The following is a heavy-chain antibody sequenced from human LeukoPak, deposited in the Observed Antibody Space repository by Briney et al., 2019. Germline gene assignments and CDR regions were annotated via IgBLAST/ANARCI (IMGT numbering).Heavy chain of an antibody. J-gene: IGHJ4*02. CDR1: GYTFTGNH. CDR3: AREIRKGQWPVFALNY. CDR2: INPNSGGT. Sequence: GASVKVSCKASGYTFTGNHMHWVRQAPGQGLEWMGWINPNSGGTNYAQKFQGRVIMTRDTSISTAYMELSRLRSDDTAVYYCAREIRKGQWPVFALNYWGQGTLVTVSS. V-gene: IGHV1-2*02. D-gene: IGHD6-19*01.